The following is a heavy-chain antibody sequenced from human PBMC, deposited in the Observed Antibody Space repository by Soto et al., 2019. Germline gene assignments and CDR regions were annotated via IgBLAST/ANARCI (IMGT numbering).Heavy chain of an antibody. CDR3: ARDSEYSTSSLQLTENYYYGMDV. J-gene: IGHJ6*02. V-gene: IGHV1-18*01. CDR2: ISAYNGNT. CDR1: GYTFTSYG. D-gene: IGHD6-6*01. Sequence: QVQLVQSGAEVKKPGASVKVSCKASGYTFTSYGISWVRQAPGQGLEWMGWISAYNGNTNYAQKLQGRVTMTTDTSTSTAYMELSSLRSDDTAVYYCARDSEYSTSSLQLTENYYYGMDVWGQGTTVTVSS.